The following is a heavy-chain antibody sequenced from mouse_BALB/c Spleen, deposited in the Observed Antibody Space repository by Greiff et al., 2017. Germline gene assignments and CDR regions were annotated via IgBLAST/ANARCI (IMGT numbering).Heavy chain of an antibody. CDR3: ARDDYDVWYFDV. Sequence: DVHLVESGGGLVKPGGSLKLSCAASGFTFSSYAMSWVRQSPEKRLEWVAEISSGGSYTYYPDTVTGRFTISRDNAKNTLYLEMSSLRSEDTAMYYCARDDYDVWYFDVWGAGTTVTVSS. CDR2: ISSGGSYT. V-gene: IGHV5-9-4*01. J-gene: IGHJ1*01. D-gene: IGHD2-4*01. CDR1: GFTFSSYA.